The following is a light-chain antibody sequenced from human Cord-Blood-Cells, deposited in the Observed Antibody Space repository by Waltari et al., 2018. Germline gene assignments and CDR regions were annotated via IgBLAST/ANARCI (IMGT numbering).Light chain of an antibody. CDR3: CSYAGSYPWV. CDR1: SSDVGGSNY. Sequence: QSALTPPRSVSGSPGQSVTISCTGTSSDVGGSNYVSWYQQHPGKAPKLMIYDVSKRPSGVPDRFSGSKSGNTASLTISGLQAEDEADYYCCSYAGSYPWVFGGGTKLTVL. V-gene: IGLV2-11*01. CDR2: DVS. J-gene: IGLJ3*02.